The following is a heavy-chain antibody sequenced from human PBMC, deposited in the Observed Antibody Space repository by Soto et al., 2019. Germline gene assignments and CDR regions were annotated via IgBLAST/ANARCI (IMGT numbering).Heavy chain of an antibody. CDR1: GGSISSYY. V-gene: IGHV4-59*01. J-gene: IGHJ4*02. D-gene: IGHD6-19*01. CDR2: IYYSGST. CDR3: ARGTREIVNSSGLRRVGIDLDY. Sequence: SETLSLTCTVSGGSISSYYWSWIRQPPGKGLEWIGYIYYSGSTNYNPSLKSRVTISVDTSKNQFSLKLSSVTAADTAVYYCARGTREIVNSSGLRRVGIDLDYWGQGTLVTVSS.